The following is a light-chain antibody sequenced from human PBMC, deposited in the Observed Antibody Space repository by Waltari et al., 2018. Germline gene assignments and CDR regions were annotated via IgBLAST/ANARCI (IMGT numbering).Light chain of an antibody. J-gene: IGLJ3*02. V-gene: IGLV2-8*01. CDR2: EVT. Sequence: QSALTQPPSASGSPGQSVTISCTCSSSDVGNYNYVSWYQQHPGKAPKLMIYEVTKRPSGVPDRFSGSKSGNTASLTVSGLQAEDEADYYCSSYAGSNNLMFGGGTKVTVL. CDR1: SSDVGNYNY. CDR3: SSYAGSNNLM.